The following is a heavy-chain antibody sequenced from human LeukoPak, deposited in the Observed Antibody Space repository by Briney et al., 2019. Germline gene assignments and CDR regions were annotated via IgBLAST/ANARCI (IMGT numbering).Heavy chain of an antibody. CDR2: ISSSGSTK. V-gene: IGHV3-11*01. CDR3: ARAYYYDSSDSGYAFGI. Sequence: GGTLRLSCAVSGFTFSEYYMSWIRQAPGKGLEWVSYISSSGSTKYYADPVKRGSTISRDNAKNSLYLQMNSLRAEDTAVYFCARAYYYDSSDSGYAFGIWGQGTMVTVS. CDR1: GFTFSEYY. J-gene: IGHJ3*02. D-gene: IGHD3-22*01.